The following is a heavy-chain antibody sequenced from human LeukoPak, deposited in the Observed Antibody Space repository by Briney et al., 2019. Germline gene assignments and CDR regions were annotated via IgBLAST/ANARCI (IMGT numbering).Heavy chain of an antibody. V-gene: IGHV3-30*04. D-gene: IGHD2-8*01. CDR2: ISYDGSNK. Sequence: GGSLRLSCAASGCTFSSYAMHWVRQAPSKGLEWVAVISYDGSNKYYADSVKGRFTISRDNSKNTLYLQMNSLRAEDTAVYYCARSLLSLGYFDYWGQGTLVTVSS. CDR3: ARSLLSLGYFDY. J-gene: IGHJ4*02. CDR1: GCTFSSYA.